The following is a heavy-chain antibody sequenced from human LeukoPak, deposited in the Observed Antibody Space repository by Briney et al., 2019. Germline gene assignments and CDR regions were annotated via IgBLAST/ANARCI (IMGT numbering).Heavy chain of an antibody. Sequence: PGGSLRLSCAASGFTFSSYSMNWVRQAPGKGLEWVSYISSSSSTIYYADSVKGRFTISRDNAKNSLYLQMNSLRAEDTAVYYCARDRSWYFDYWSQGTLVTVSS. J-gene: IGHJ4*02. CDR3: ARDRSWYFDY. CDR1: GFTFSSYS. CDR2: ISSSSSTI. D-gene: IGHD1-26*01. V-gene: IGHV3-48*01.